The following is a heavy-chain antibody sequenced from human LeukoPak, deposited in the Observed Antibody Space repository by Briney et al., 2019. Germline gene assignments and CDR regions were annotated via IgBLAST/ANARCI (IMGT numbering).Heavy chain of an antibody. CDR2: IKQDGSEK. D-gene: IGHD2/OR15-2a*01. CDR3: ASLIPEYDPIDY. V-gene: IGHV3-7*01. Sequence: GGSLRLSCAASGFTFSSYWMSWVRQAPGKGLEWVASIKQDGSEKYYVDSVKGRFTISRDNAKNSLYLQMNSLRAEDTAVYYCASLIPEYDPIDYWGQGTLVTVSS. J-gene: IGHJ4*02. CDR1: GFTFSSYW.